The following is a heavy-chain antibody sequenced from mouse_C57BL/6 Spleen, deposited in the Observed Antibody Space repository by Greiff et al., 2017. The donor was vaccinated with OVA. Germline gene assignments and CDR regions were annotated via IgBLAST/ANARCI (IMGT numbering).Heavy chain of an antibody. CDR2: IDPETGGT. CDR1: GYTFTDYE. J-gene: IGHJ4*01. Sequence: QVQLQQSGAELVRPGASVTLSCKASGYTFTDYEMHWVKQTPVHGLEWIGAIDPETGGTAYNQKFKGKAILTADKSSSTAYMELRSLTSEDSAVYYWTRGGYDPRWYAMDYWGQGTSVTVSS. D-gene: IGHD2-2*01. CDR3: TRGGYDPRWYAMDY. V-gene: IGHV1-15*01.